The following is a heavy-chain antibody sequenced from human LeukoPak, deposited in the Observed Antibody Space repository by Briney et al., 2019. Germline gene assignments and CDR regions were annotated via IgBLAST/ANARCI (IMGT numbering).Heavy chain of an antibody. CDR1: GFKLSRNG. D-gene: IGHD3-22*01. CDR2: IRYDATKK. CDR3: ARDFDDVNGDYYYIPDF. V-gene: IGHV3-30*02. Sequence: GGSLRLSCAASGFKLSRNGMHWVRQAPGKGLEWVAFIRYDATKKFYGDSVRGRFTISRDDSKNTLYPQMNNLRQEDTAVYFCARDFDDVNGDYYYIPDFWGQGVLVTVSS. J-gene: IGHJ4*02.